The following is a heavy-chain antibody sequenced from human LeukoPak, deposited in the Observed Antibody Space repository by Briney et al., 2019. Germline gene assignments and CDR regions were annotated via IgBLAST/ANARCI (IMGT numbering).Heavy chain of an antibody. CDR2: INPNNGDT. CDR3: ARPLYCSDGGCLNWFDA. D-gene: IGHD2-15*01. Sequence: ASVKVSCKASGYTFTGYYMHWVRQAPGQGLEWMGWINPNNGDTNYAQKFQGRVAMTRDTSISTAYMELSSLRSDDTAVYYCARPLYCSDGGCLNWFDAWGQGTLVTVSS. CDR1: GYTFTGYY. J-gene: IGHJ5*02. V-gene: IGHV1-2*02.